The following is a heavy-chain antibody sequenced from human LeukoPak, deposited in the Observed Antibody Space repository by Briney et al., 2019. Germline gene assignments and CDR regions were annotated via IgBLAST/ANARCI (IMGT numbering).Heavy chain of an antibody. CDR2: INHSGST. V-gene: IGHV4-34*01. CDR3: ASAPGYCSSTSCYTAGLDAFDI. D-gene: IGHD2-2*02. Sequence: SETLSLTCAVSGGSFSGYYWSWIRQPPGKGLEWIGEINHSGSTNYNPSLKSRVTISVDTSKNQFSLKLSSVTAADTAVYYCASAPGYCSSTSCYTAGLDAFDIWGQGTMVTVSS. J-gene: IGHJ3*02. CDR1: GGSFSGYY.